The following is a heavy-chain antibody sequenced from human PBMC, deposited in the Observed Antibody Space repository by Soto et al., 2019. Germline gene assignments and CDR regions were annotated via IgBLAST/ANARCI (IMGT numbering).Heavy chain of an antibody. D-gene: IGHD1-1*01. CDR3: AGDNNAWYSPYS. Sequence: GGSLRLCCAASGFTFGNYAMNWVRQAPGKGLEWVSIIYGADKTYYADSMKGRFTISRDNSKNTLYLQMNSLRVEDTAVYFCAGDNNAWYSPYSWGQGALVTVS. CDR1: GFTFGNYA. CDR2: IYGADKT. J-gene: IGHJ4*02. V-gene: IGHV3-66*01.